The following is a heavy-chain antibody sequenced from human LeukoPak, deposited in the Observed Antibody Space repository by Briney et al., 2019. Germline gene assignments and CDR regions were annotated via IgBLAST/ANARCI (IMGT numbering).Heavy chain of an antibody. V-gene: IGHV3-30-3*01. D-gene: IGHD6-6*01. Sequence: GGSLRLSCAASGFTISSYAMHWVRQAPGKGLEWVAVVSYDGTKTHYADAVKGRFTVSRDNSNNTLYLQMNSLRLDDTAVYSCARSDRPRPTLLAAFDFWGQGTMVTVSS. CDR3: ARSDRPRPTLLAAFDF. CDR1: GFTISSYA. J-gene: IGHJ3*01. CDR2: VSYDGTKT.